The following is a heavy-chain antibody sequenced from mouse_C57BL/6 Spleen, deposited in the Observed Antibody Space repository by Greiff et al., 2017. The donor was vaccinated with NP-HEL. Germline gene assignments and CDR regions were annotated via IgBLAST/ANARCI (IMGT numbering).Heavy chain of an antibody. J-gene: IGHJ3*01. CDR2: INPNYGTT. V-gene: IGHV1-39*01. D-gene: IGHD1-1*01. CDR1: GYSFTDYN. CDR3: AIETTVVATPAWFAY. Sequence: EVQLVESGPELVKPGASVKISCKASGYSFTDYNMNWVKQSNGKSLEWIGVINPNYGTTSYNQKVKGKATLTVDQSSSTAYMQLNSLTSEDSAVYYCAIETTVVATPAWFAYWGQGTLVTVSA.